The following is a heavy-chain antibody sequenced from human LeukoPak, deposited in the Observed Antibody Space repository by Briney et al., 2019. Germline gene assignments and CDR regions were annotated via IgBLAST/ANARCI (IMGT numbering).Heavy chain of an antibody. J-gene: IGHJ3*02. CDR1: GFPFSIYG. CDR2: ITGSGISA. Sequence: GGSLRLSCAASGFPFSIYGMSWVRQAPGKRLEWVSSITGSGISAYYADSLKGRFTISRDNSKNTLYLQMNSLRAEDTAVYYCVYPVGGGDLVFPPTDAFDIWGQGTMVTVSS. CDR3: VYPVGGGDLVFPPTDAFDI. V-gene: IGHV3-23*01. D-gene: IGHD2-21*02.